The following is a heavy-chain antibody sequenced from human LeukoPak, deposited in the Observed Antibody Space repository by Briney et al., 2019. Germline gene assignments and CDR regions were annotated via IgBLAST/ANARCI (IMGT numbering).Heavy chain of an antibody. CDR1: GGSISNFY. D-gene: IGHD3-9*01. V-gene: IGHV4-59*01. CDR3: ARTRYFDAFDM. J-gene: IGHJ3*02. CDR2: IFYSGST. Sequence: SETLSLTCTVSGGSISNFYWIWIRQPPGKGLEWIGYIFYSGSTNYNPSLKSRVTISGDTSKNQFSLKLSSVTAADTAVYYCARTRYFDAFDMWGQGTMVTVSS.